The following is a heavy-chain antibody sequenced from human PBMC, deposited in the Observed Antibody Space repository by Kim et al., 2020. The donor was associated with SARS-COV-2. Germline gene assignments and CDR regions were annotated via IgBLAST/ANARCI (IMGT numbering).Heavy chain of an antibody. D-gene: IGHD2-2*01. CDR1: GGSFSGYY. CDR2: INHSGST. Sequence: SETLSLTCAVYGGSFSGYYWSWIRQPPGKGPEWIGEINHSGSTNYNPSLKSRVTISVDTSKNQFSLKLSSVTAADTAVYYCARGGDCSSTSCPIPDYWGQGTLVTVSS. CDR3: ARGGDCSSTSCPIPDY. J-gene: IGHJ4*02. V-gene: IGHV4-34*01.